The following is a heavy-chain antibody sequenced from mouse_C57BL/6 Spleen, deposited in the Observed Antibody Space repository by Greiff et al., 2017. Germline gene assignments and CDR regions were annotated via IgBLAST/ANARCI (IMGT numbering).Heavy chain of an antibody. J-gene: IGHJ1*03. D-gene: IGHD1-1*01. V-gene: IGHV1-85*01. CDR3: ARKTYYYGSPYWYFDV. CDR1: GYTFTSYD. CDR2: IYPRDGST. Sequence: QVQLQQSGPELVKPGASVKLSCKASGYTFTSYDINWVKQRPGQGLEWIGWIYPRDGSTTYNEKFKGKATLTVDTSSSTAYMELHCLTSEDSAVYFCARKTYYYGSPYWYFDVWGTGTTVTVAS.